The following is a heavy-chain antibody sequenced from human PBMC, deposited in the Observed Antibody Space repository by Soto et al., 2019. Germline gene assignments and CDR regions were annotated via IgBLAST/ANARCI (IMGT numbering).Heavy chain of an antibody. D-gene: IGHD2-15*01. J-gene: IGHJ4*02. V-gene: IGHV3-9*01. CDR2: ISWNSGSI. Sequence: GGSLRLSCAASGFTFDDYAMHWVRQAPGKGLEWVSGISWNSGSIGYADSVKGRFTISRDNAKNSLYLQMNSLRAEDTALYYCAKEFLGYCSGGSCPYDYWGQGTLVTVSS. CDR1: GFTFDDYA. CDR3: AKEFLGYCSGGSCPYDY.